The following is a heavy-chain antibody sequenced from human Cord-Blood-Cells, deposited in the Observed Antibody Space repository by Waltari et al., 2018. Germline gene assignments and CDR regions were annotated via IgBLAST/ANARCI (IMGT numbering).Heavy chain of an antibody. J-gene: IGHJ3*02. CDR1: GGSFSGYY. CDR3: ARLWKSGSYDAFDI. CDR2: IKHSGST. Sequence: QVQLQQWGAGLLKPSETLSLTCAVSGGSFSGYYWSWLRQPPGKGLEWIGEIKHSGSTNYNPSLKSRVTISVDTSKNQFSLKLSSVTAADTAVYYCARLWKSGSYDAFDIWGQGTMVTVSS. D-gene: IGHD1-26*01. V-gene: IGHV4-34*01.